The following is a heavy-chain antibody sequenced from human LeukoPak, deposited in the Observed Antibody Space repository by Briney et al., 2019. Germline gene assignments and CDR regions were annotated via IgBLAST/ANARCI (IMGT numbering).Heavy chain of an antibody. CDR1: GGSISRAEYH. V-gene: IGHV4-61*02. Sequence: SETLSLTCTVSGGSISRAEYHWSWIRQSAGKGLEWIGRIYGSGSANYISSLKSRVTISVDTSKNQFSLRLNSVTAADTALYFCARDSSYGSGSYDYFDYWGQGILVTVSS. J-gene: IGHJ4*02. D-gene: IGHD3-10*01. CDR2: IYGSGSA. CDR3: ARDSSYGSGSYDYFDY.